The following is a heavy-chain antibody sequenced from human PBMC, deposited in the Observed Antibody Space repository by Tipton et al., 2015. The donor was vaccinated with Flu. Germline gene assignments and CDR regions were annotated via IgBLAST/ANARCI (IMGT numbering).Heavy chain of an antibody. CDR2: LYYTGST. J-gene: IGHJ4*02. D-gene: IGHD3-10*01. Sequence: TLSLTCTVSGGSITSGSYYWTWIRQPPGKGLEWIGNLYYTGSTYYSPSLKSRVTISSVDPSKNQFSLKMSSVTAADTAVYYCARFSVRGESDYWGQGTLVPVSS. CDR3: ARFSVRGESDY. CDR1: GGSITSGSYY. V-gene: IGHV4-31*03.